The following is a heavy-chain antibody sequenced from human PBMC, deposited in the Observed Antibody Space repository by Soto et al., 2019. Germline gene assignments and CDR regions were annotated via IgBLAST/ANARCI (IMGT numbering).Heavy chain of an antibody. D-gene: IGHD3-3*01. CDR3: AKDPRQTYYDFWSGSEGYYYYGMDV. V-gene: IGHV5-51*01. CDR2: IYPGDSDT. Sequence: GESLKISCKGSGYSFTSYWIGWVRQMPGKGLEWMGIIYPGDSDTRYSPSFQGQVTISADKSISTAYLQMNSLRAEDTAVYYCAKDPRQTYYDFWSGSEGYYYYGMDVWGQGTTVTVSS. J-gene: IGHJ6*02. CDR1: GYSFTSYW.